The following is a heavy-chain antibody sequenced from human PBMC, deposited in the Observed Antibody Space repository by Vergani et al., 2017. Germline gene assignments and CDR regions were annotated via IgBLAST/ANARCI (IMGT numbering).Heavy chain of an antibody. CDR2: IYTSGST. CDR1: GGSFSGYY. J-gene: IGHJ3*02. Sequence: QVQLQQWGAGLLKPSETLSLTCAVYGGSFSGYYWSWIRQPPGKGLEWIGRIYTSGSTNYNPSLKSRVTISVDTSKNQFSLKLSSVTAADTAVYYCARDALDAFDIWGQGTMVTVSS. V-gene: IGHV4-59*10. CDR3: ARDALDAFDI.